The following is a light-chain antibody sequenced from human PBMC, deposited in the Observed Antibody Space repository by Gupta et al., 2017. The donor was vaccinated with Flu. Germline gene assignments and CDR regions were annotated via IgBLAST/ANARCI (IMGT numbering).Light chain of an antibody. CDR1: NSNFGRNY. V-gene: IGLV1-51*01. CDR2: DNH. J-gene: IGLJ3*02. CDR3: GSWDSSLGAGV. Sequence: QSVLTQPPSVSAAPGQTVTISCSGGNSNFGRNYVSWYQQVPGAATKLVIYDNHKRPEGIPARFSGSKSGTSATLDITELQTADEADYFCGSWDSSLGAGVFCGGTKLTVL.